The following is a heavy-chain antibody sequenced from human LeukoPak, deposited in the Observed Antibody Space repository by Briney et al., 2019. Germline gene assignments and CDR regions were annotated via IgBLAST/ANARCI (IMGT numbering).Heavy chain of an antibody. CDR1: GGSISSGSYY. D-gene: IGHD6-19*01. Sequence: SETLSLTCTVSGGSISSGSYYWSWIRQPAGKGLEWIGRIYTSGSTNYNPSLKSRVTISVDTSKNQFSLKLSSVTAADTAVYYCARGRSSGWYVDYWGQGTLVTVSS. CDR2: IYTSGST. J-gene: IGHJ4*02. CDR3: ARGRSSGWYVDY. V-gene: IGHV4-61*02.